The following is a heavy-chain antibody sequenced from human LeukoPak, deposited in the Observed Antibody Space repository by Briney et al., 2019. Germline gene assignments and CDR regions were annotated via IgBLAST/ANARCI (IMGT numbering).Heavy chain of an antibody. CDR1: GFTFDDYA. CDR2: ISWDGGST. V-gene: IGHV3-43D*03. Sequence: GGSLRLSCAASGFTFDDYAMHWVRHAPGKGLEWGSLISWDGGSTYYADSVKGRFTISRDNSKNSLYLQMNSLRAEDTALYYCAKGSSRSGYYDYFDYWGQGTLVTVSS. J-gene: IGHJ4*02. D-gene: IGHD3-22*01. CDR3: AKGSSRSGYYDYFDY.